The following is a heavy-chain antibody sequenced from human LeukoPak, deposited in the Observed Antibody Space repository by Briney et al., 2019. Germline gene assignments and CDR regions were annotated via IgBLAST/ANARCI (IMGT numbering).Heavy chain of an antibody. CDR3: ARGGVPAAPIDY. J-gene: IGHJ4*02. V-gene: IGHV3-48*01. Sequence: PGGSLRLSCAASGFTFSSYSMNWVRQAPGKGLEWVSYISSNTRVIHYADSVKGRFTISRDNGKNSLYLQMNSLRAEDTALYYCARGGVPAAPIDYWGQGTLVTVSS. CDR1: GFTFSSYS. D-gene: IGHD2-2*01. CDR2: ISSNTRVI.